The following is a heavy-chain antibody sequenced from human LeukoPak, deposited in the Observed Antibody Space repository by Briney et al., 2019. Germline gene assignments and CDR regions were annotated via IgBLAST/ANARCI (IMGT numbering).Heavy chain of an antibody. CDR3: VGQEQLSSGSRRVDY. CDR2: IYPGDSDT. V-gene: IGHV5-51*01. Sequence: GESLKISCKGSGYTFSYYWIGWVRQMSGKGLEWMGVIYPGDSDTRYSPSFQGQVTISADKYISTAYLQWSSLKASDTAIYYCVGQEQLSSGSRRVDYWGQGTLVTVSS. CDR1: GYTFSYYW. J-gene: IGHJ4*02. D-gene: IGHD3-10*01.